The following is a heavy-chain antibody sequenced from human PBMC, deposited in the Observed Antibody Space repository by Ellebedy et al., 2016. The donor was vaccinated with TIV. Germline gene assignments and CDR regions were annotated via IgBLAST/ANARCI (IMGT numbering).Heavy chain of an antibody. CDR3: AKGTSSGFNYDRVGCEY. D-gene: IGHD3-22*01. Sequence: GGSLRLSCAASGFTFSNFAMHWVRQAPGKGPEWLSVISGGGDRTYHADSVKGRPTITRDNSKNTLYLQVDRVTAEDTAVYYCAKGTSSGFNYDRVGCEYWGQGTLVTVSS. V-gene: IGHV3-23*01. CDR1: GFTFSNFA. CDR2: ISGGGDRT. J-gene: IGHJ4*02.